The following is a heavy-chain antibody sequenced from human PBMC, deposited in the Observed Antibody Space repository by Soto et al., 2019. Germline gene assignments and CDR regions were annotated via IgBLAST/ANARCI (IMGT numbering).Heavy chain of an antibody. CDR3: VRGYSGSYNFDY. V-gene: IGHV1-18*04. J-gene: IGHJ4*02. CDR2: ISTYSDST. D-gene: IGHD1-26*01. Sequence: EASVKVSCKAFGYTFTSYGIAWVRQAPGQGLEWMGWISTYSDSTNYAQTLQGRVTMTTDTSTTTASMELRSLTPDDTAVYYCVRGYSGSYNFDYWGQGTLVTVSS. CDR1: GYTFTSYG.